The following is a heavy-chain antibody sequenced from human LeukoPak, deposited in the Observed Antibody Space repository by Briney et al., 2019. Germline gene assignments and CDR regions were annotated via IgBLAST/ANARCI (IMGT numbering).Heavy chain of an antibody. V-gene: IGHV1-46*01. CDR1: GFTFSNYY. Sequence: ASVKVSCTASGFTFSNYYVHWVRQAPGQGPEWMGIINPNSGSTSYAQKLQGRVTMTSDTSTSTVYMGLSSLRSEDTAVYYCARDPAAGFDYFDYWGQGTLVTVSS. CDR2: INPNSGST. D-gene: IGHD6-13*01. J-gene: IGHJ4*02. CDR3: ARDPAAGFDYFDY.